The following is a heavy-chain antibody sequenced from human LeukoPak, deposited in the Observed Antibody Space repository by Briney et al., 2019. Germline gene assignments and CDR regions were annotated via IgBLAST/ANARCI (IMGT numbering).Heavy chain of an antibody. CDR2: ISGSGENT. V-gene: IGHV3-23*01. CDR3: AKDLPSWNY. J-gene: IGHJ4*02. D-gene: IGHD2-2*01. Sequence: PGGSLRLSCAASGFTFSSYGITWVRQAPGKGLEWVSGISGSGENTYYADSVKGRFTISRDNSKNTLYLQMNSLRAEDTALYYCAKDLPSWNYWGQGTLVTVSS. CDR1: GFTFSSYG.